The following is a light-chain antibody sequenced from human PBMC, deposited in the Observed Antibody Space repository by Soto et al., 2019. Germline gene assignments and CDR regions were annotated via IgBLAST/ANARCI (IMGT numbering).Light chain of an antibody. Sequence: QSALTQPASVSGSPGQSITISCTGSYSDVGTYNRVSWYQQSPGKAPKLMIYDVNKRPPGVPDRFSGSKSGNTASLTISGLQADDEADYYCCSYVGTYTYVFGSGTKVTVL. J-gene: IGLJ1*01. CDR2: DVN. CDR1: YSDVGTYNR. CDR3: CSYVGTYTYV. V-gene: IGLV2-11*01.